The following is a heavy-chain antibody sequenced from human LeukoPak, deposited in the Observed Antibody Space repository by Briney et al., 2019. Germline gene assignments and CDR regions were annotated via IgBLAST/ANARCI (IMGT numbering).Heavy chain of an antibody. J-gene: IGHJ4*02. CDR1: GFTFNKYP. CDR3: AKPLYSSSVRPYDY. D-gene: IGHD6-6*01. CDR2: LSYSGAT. Sequence: GGSLRLSCAVSGFTFNKYPMNWVRQAPGKGLEWISTLSYSGATHYTDSVKGRFTISRDNSRNTLYLQMDSLRAEDTAVYYCAKPLYSSSVRPYDYWGQGTLVTVSS. V-gene: IGHV3-23*01.